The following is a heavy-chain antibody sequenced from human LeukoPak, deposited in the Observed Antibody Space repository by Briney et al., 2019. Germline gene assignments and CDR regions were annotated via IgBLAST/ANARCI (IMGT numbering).Heavy chain of an antibody. J-gene: IGHJ4*02. V-gene: IGHV3-23*01. Sequence: GGSLRLSCAASGFTFSTYAMSWVRQAPGKGLEWVSAISGSGGSTFNADSVKGRFTISRDNSKNTLFLQMNSLRAEDTAIYYCAKDHPSGYYFDYWGQGTLVTVTS. CDR1: GFTFSTYA. D-gene: IGHD1-14*01. CDR3: AKDHPSGYYFDY. CDR2: ISGSGGST.